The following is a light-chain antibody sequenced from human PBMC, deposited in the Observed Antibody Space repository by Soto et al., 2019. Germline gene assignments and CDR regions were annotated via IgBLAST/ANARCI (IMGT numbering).Light chain of an antibody. Sequence: QSALTQPRSVSGSPGQSVTISCTGTSSDIGVYNYVSWYQQHPGKAPKFMIYDVSKRPSGVPDRFSGSKSGNTASLTISGLPTEDEADYYLFLYTGTYPLVFGGGTKLTVL. CDR1: SSDIGVYNY. CDR3: FLYTGTYPLV. V-gene: IGLV2-11*01. J-gene: IGLJ3*02. CDR2: DVS.